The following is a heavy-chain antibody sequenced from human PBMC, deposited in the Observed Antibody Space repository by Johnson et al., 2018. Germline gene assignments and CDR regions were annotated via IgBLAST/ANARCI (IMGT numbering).Heavy chain of an antibody. D-gene: IGHD2/OR15-2a*01. J-gene: IGHJ6*02. V-gene: IGHV3-30*03. CDR3: ARERSSTSYRSGMDV. CDR1: GVTFRSYG. Sequence: EQLLETGGGVVQDGRSLRLACEASGVTFRSYGLHWVRQAPRQGVEGVAVISYGGNNKYYADYVKGRFTNSRDNSKNSLYLQMNSLRDEDTAVFYCARERSSTSYRSGMDVWGRGTTVTVSS. CDR2: ISYGGNNK.